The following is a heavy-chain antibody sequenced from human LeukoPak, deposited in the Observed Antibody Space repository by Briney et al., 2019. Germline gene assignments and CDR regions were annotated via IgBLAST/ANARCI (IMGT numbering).Heavy chain of an antibody. V-gene: IGHV1-2*02. Sequence: GASVKVSCKASGHTFTGYHIHWVRQAPGQGLEWMGWINPNRGGTNLAQKFQGRVIMTRDTSISTAYMEVTRLRSDDTAIYYCARLPRVHFDSWGQGTLVTVSS. CDR3: ARLPRVHFDS. CDR2: INPNRGGT. D-gene: IGHD2-8*01. J-gene: IGHJ4*02. CDR1: GHTFTGYH.